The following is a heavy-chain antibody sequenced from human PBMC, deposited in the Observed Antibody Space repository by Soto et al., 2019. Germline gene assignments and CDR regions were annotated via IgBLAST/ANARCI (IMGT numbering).Heavy chain of an antibody. D-gene: IGHD3-22*01. J-gene: IGHJ4*02. CDR3: SNSLYYLDSRGYQ. CDR1: GFTFSSYA. V-gene: IGHV3-23*01. CDR2: ISGSGGST. Sequence: EVQLLESGGGLVQPGGSLRLSCAASGFTFSSYAMSWVRQAPGKGLEWVSAISGSGGSTYYADSVKGRFTISRDNSKNTLYLQMYSLRAEDIALYYCSNSLYYLDSRGYQWGQGTLATVSS.